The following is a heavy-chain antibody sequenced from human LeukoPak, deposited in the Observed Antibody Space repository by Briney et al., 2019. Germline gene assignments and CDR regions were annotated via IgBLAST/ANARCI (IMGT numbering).Heavy chain of an antibody. Sequence: SETLSLTCTVSGGSISSSSYYWGWIRQPPGKGLEWIGSIYYSGSTYYSPSLKSRVTISVDTSKNQFSLKLSSVTAADTAVYYCARVAMVRGLAFDYWGQGTLVTVSS. D-gene: IGHD3-10*01. J-gene: IGHJ4*02. CDR1: GGSISSSSYY. CDR3: ARVAMVRGLAFDY. CDR2: IYYSGST. V-gene: IGHV4-39*01.